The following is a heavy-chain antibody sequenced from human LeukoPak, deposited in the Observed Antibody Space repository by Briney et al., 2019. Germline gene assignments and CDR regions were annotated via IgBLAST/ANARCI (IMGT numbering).Heavy chain of an antibody. Sequence: GGSLRLSCAASGFPFSIYGMSWVRQAPGKRLEWVSSITGSGISAYYADSLKGRFTISRDNSKNTLYLQMNSLRAEDTAVYYCAKYHYGSGTSLGYWGQGTLVTVSS. V-gene: IGHV3-23*01. J-gene: IGHJ4*02. CDR1: GFPFSIYG. D-gene: IGHD3-10*01. CDR3: AKYHYGSGTSLGY. CDR2: ITGSGISA.